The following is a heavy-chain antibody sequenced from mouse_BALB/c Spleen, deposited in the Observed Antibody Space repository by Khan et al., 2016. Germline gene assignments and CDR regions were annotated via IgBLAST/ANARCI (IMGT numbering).Heavy chain of an antibody. Sequence: VQLQESGAELVRPGSSVKISCKASGYAFSIYWMNWVKQRPGQGLEWIGQLYPGDGDTDYNGKFKDKATLTADKSSSTAYMQLSSLTSENSAVYFGARSWYGYDYWGQGTTLTVSA. CDR3: ARSWYGYDY. CDR1: GYAFSIYW. D-gene: IGHD2-2*01. V-gene: IGHV1-80*01. CDR2: LYPGDGDT. J-gene: IGHJ2*01.